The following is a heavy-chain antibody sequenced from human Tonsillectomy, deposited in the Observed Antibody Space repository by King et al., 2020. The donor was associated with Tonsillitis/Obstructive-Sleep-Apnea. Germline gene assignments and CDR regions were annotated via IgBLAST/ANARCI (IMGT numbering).Heavy chain of an antibody. Sequence: VQLVESGGGLVQPGRSLRLSCAASGFTFDDYGMHWVRQVPVKGLEWVSGISWKSDTVGYADSVKGRFTISRDDADNSLYLQMNSLRAEDTALYYCVREATKYEFWSALDVWGTGTTVTVSS. D-gene: IGHD3-3*01. J-gene: IGHJ6*04. V-gene: IGHV3-9*01. CDR3: VREATKYEFWSALDV. CDR1: GFTFDDYG. CDR2: ISWKSDTV.